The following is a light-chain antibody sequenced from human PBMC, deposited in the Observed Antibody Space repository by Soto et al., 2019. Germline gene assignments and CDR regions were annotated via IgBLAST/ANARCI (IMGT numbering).Light chain of an antibody. V-gene: IGKV1-6*01. Sequence: AIQMTQSPSSLSASVGDRVAISCRASQEIRNTLAWYQQTPGEAPKLLIFAASNLQSGVPSRFSGSGSVTDFTLAITGLQPEAFATYYCLQYYNFSWTFGQGTKVDLK. CDR2: AAS. CDR1: QEIRNT. CDR3: LQYYNFSWT. J-gene: IGKJ1*01.